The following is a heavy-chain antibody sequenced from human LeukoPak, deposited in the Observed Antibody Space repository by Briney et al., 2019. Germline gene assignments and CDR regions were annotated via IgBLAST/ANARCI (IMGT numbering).Heavy chain of an antibody. CDR3: ARDVWGFEAGGFDY. V-gene: IGHV3-48*02. CDR1: GFTFSSYS. D-gene: IGHD7-27*01. Sequence: PGGSLRLSCAACGFTFSSYSMNWVRQAPGKGMEWVSYISSSSSTIYYADSVKGRFTISRDNAKNSLYLQMNSLRDEDTAVYYCARDVWGFEAGGFDYWGQGTLVTVSS. J-gene: IGHJ4*02. CDR2: ISSSSSTI.